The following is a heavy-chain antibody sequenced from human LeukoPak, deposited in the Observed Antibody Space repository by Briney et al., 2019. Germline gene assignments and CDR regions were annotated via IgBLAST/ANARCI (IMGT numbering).Heavy chain of an antibody. J-gene: IGHJ5*02. V-gene: IGHV4-39*07. CDR2: IYYSGST. Sequence: PSETLSLTCTVSGGSISSSSYYWGWIRQPPGKGLEWIGSIYYSGSTYYNPSLKSRVTISVDTSKNQFSLKLSSVTAADTAVYYCARDLGGGSCYHCGGFDPWGQGTLVTVSS. CDR3: ARDLGGGSCYHCGGFDP. CDR1: GGSISSSSYY. D-gene: IGHD2-15*01.